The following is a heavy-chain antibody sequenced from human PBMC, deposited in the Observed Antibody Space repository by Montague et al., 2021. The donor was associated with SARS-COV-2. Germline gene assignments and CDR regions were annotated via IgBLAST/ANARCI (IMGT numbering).Heavy chain of an antibody. CDR2: ISSSGSTI. CDR3: ARVGIGQWPVPNYSTLFDY. D-gene: IGHD6-19*01. CDR1: GFTFNSYE. J-gene: IGHJ4*02. V-gene: IGHV3-48*03. Sequence: SLRLSCAASGFTFNSYEMNWVRQAPGKGLEWVSYISSSGSTIYYADSVKGRFTISRDNAKNSLYLQMNSLRAEDTAVYYCARVGIGQWPVPNYSTLFDYWGQGTLVTVSS.